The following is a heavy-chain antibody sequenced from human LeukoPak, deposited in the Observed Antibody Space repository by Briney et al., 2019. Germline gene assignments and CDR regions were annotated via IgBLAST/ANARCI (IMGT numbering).Heavy chain of an antibody. Sequence: GGSLRLSCAASGFTFSDYYMSWNRQAPGKGLEWVSYISSSGSTIYYADSVKGRFTISRDNAKNSLYLQMNSLRAEDTAVYYCAGHVGSDAFDIWGQGTMVTVSS. CDR2: ISSSGSTI. V-gene: IGHV3-11*01. CDR3: AGHVGSDAFDI. J-gene: IGHJ3*02. CDR1: GFTFSDYY. D-gene: IGHD3-10*01.